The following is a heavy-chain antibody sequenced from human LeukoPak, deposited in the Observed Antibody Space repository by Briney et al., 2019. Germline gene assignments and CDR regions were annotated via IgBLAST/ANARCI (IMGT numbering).Heavy chain of an antibody. J-gene: IGHJ4*02. CDR1: GVSINSGSYY. D-gene: IGHD6-19*01. V-gene: IGHV4-39*07. CDR2: IWYSGNT. CDR3: ASHPYSSGHFDY. Sequence: SETLSLTCSVSGVSINSGSYYWGWIRQSPGKGLEWIGAIWYSGNTYYNPSLKNRVSISLDMSKKQFSLKLSSVTAADTAVYYCASHPYSSGHFDYWGQGTLVTVSS.